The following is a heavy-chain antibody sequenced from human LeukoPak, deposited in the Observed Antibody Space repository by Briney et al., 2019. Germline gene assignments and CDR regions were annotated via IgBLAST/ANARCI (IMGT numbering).Heavy chain of an antibody. D-gene: IGHD6-13*01. J-gene: IGHJ4*02. V-gene: IGHV3-21*01. Sequence: GGSLRLSCAASGFTFSSYGMNWVRQAPGKGLEWVSFISSSSSYIYYADSVKGRFTISRDNAKNSLYLQMNSLRAEDTAVYYCARIMTQQMVFDYWGQGTLVTVSS. CDR2: ISSSSSYI. CDR1: GFTFSSYG. CDR3: ARIMTQQMVFDY.